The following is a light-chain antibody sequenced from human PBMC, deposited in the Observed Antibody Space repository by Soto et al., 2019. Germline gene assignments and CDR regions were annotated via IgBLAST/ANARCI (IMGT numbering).Light chain of an antibody. Sequence: EIVLTQSSGTLSLSPGERVTLSCRASQSVSNSYLAWYQQKPGQAPRLLIYGASSRATGIPDRLSGSGSGTDFTLTISRLEPEDFAMYYCQQCGGSPTFGQGTKVDIK. CDR3: QQCGGSPT. CDR1: QSVSNSY. V-gene: IGKV3-20*01. J-gene: IGKJ1*01. CDR2: GAS.